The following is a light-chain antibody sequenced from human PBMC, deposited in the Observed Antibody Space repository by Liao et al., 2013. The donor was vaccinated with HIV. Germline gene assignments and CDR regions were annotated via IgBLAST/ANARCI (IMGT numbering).Light chain of an antibody. CDR3: QSADSSGTCPV. Sequence: SYELTQPPSVSVSPGETASVTCSGDKLGDKYACWYQQKPGQSPVVVIYQDTKRPSGIPERFSGSNSGNTATLTISGTQAMDEADYYCQSADSSGTCPVFGGGTKLTVL. V-gene: IGLV3-1*01. CDR2: QDT. J-gene: IGLJ3*02. CDR1: KLGDKY.